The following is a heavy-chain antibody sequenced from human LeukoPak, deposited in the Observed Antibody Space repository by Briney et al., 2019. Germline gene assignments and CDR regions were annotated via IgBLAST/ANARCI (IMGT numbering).Heavy chain of an antibody. CDR2: INHSGST. CDR3: ARGFDL. CDR1: GGSFSGYY. V-gene: IGHV4-34*01. Sequence: KPSETLSLTCAVYGGSFSGYYWSGIRRPPGKGLEWIGEINHSGSTNYNPSLKSRVTISVDTSKNQFSLKLSPVTAADTAVYYCARGFDLWGRGTLVTVSS. J-gene: IGHJ2*01.